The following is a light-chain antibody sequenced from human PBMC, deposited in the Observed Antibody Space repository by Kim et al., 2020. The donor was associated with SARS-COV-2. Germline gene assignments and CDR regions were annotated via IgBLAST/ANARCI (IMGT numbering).Light chain of an antibody. CDR1: QSVLYSANNQNY. V-gene: IGKV4-1*01. Sequence: APIRCKSSQSVLYSANNQNYLAWYQQKPGQPPKVLIYWASTRESGVPDRFSGSGSATDFTLTISSLQAEDVAIYYCQQYFATPYTFGQGTKLEI. CDR2: WAS. CDR3: QQYFATPYT. J-gene: IGKJ2*01.